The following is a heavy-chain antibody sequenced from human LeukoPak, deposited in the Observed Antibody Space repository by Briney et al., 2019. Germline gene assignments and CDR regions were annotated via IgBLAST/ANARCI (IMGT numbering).Heavy chain of an antibody. V-gene: IGHV3-74*01. CDR1: GFTFSDYW. CDR3: ARGLVALDY. CDR2: IKKDGSGR. D-gene: IGHD2-21*01. Sequence: GGSLRLSCTASGFTFSDYWMHWVRQAPGEGLVWVSRIKKDGSGRDSADSVKGRFTISRDNAKNTLYLQMNSLTAEDTAVYYCARGLVALDYWGQGTLVTVSS. J-gene: IGHJ4*02.